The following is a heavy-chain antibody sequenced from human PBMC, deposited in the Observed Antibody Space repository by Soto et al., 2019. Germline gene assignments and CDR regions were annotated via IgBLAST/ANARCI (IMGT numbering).Heavy chain of an antibody. D-gene: IGHD6-6*01. J-gene: IGHJ5*02. CDR1: GFTFSSYG. CDR2: IWYDGSNK. V-gene: IGHV3-33*08. CDR3: AREFYPIAARYNWFDP. Sequence: GGSLRLSCAASGFTFSSYGMHWVRQAPGKGLEWVAVIWYDGSNKYYADSVKGRFTISRDNSKNTLYLQMNSLRAEDTAVYYCAREFYPIAARYNWFDPWGQGTLVTVSS.